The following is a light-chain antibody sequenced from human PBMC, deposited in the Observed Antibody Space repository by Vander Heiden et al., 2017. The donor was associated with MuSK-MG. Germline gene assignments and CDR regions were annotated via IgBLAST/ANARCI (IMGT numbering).Light chain of an antibody. Sequence: VLTQSPGTLSLSPGERATLSCRASQSIGRNSLAWYQQKPGQAPRLLIYAASSRATGIPDRFSGSGSGTDLTLTISRLEPGDFAVYYCQHDDSSRRDFGGGTKVEIK. CDR2: AAS. J-gene: IGKJ4*01. CDR3: QHDDSSRRD. V-gene: IGKV3-20*01. CDR1: QSIGRNS.